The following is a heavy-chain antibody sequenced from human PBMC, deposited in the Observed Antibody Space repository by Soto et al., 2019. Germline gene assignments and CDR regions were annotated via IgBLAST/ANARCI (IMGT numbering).Heavy chain of an antibody. CDR1: GFTVSSNY. CDR2: IYSGGST. Sequence: PGGSLRLSCAASGFTVSSNYMSWVRQAPGKGLEWASVIYSGGSTYYADSVKGRFTISRDNSKNTLYLQMNSLRAEDTAVYYCAREGGYYYYGMDVWGQGTTVTVSS. J-gene: IGHJ6*02. D-gene: IGHD3-16*01. V-gene: IGHV3-53*01. CDR3: AREGGYYYYGMDV.